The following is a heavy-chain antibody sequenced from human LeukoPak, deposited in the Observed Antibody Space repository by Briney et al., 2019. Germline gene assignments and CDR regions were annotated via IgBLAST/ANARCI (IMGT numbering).Heavy chain of an antibody. J-gene: IGHJ4*02. CDR3: ARDYGRLRLWWHRPLDY. Sequence: GGSLRLSCAASGFTFNSHWMHWVRQGPGKGLVWVSRIGSDGSITSYADSVKGRFTISRDNAKNTLYLQMNSLRAEDTAVYYCARDYGRLRLWWHRPLDYWGQGTLVTVSS. CDR1: GFTFNSHW. D-gene: IGHD2-21*01. CDR2: IGSDGSIT. V-gene: IGHV3-74*01.